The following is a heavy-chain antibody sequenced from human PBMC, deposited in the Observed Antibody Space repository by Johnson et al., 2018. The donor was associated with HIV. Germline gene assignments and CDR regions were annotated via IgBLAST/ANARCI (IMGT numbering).Heavy chain of an antibody. V-gene: IGHV3-33*01. D-gene: IGHD3-10*01. CDR3: ARVLRITQAFDI. Sequence: VQLVESGGGVVQPGTSLRLSCAASGFTFNNYGMHWVRQAPGKGLEWVAVIWFDGSNKYYADSVKGRFTISRDNSKNTLYLQMNSLRAEDTAVCYCARVLRITQAFDIWGQGTMVTVSS. CDR2: IWFDGSNK. CDR1: GFTFNNYG. J-gene: IGHJ3*02.